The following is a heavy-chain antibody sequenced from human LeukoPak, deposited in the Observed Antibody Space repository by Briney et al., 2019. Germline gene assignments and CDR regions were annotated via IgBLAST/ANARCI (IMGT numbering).Heavy chain of an antibody. J-gene: IGHJ3*02. D-gene: IGHD3-22*01. V-gene: IGHV4-39*01. CDR3: ARLWEDDSSGRTDAFDI. CDR1: GGSISSSSYY. CDR2: IYYSGST. Sequence: SETLSLTCTVSGGSISSSSYYWGWIRQPPGKGLERIGSIYYSGSTYYNPSLKSRVTISVDTSKNQFSLKLSSVTAADTAVYYCARLWEDDSSGRTDAFDIWGQGTMGTVSS.